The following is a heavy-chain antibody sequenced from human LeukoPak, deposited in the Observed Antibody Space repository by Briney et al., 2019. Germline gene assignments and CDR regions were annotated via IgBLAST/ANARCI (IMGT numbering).Heavy chain of an antibody. Sequence: GSLRLSCAASGFTFSSYSMNWVRQAPGKGLEWVSSISSSSSSYIYYADSVKGRFTISRDNSKNTLYLQMNSLRAEDTAVYYCAKRRYSSGWYSTGVDFDYWGQGTLVTVSS. V-gene: IGHV3-21*01. CDR2: ISSSSSSYI. D-gene: IGHD6-19*01. CDR1: GFTFSSYS. CDR3: AKRRYSSGWYSTGVDFDY. J-gene: IGHJ4*02.